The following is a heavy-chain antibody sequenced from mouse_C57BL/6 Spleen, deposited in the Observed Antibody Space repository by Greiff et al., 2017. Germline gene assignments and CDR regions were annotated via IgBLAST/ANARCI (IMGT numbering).Heavy chain of an antibody. V-gene: IGHV1-26*01. CDR2: INPNNGGT. CDR1: GYTFTDYY. J-gene: IGHJ2*01. D-gene: IGHD2-4*01. CDR3: ARWGYDYAFDY. Sequence: VQLQQSGPELVKPGASVKISCKASGYTFTDYYMNWVKQSHGKSLEWIGDINPNNGGTSYNQKFKGKATLTVDKSSSTAYMELRSLTSEDSAVYYCARWGYDYAFDYWGQGTTLTVSS.